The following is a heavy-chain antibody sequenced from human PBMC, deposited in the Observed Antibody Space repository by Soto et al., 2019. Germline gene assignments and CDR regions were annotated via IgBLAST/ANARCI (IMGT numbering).Heavy chain of an antibody. CDR3: AKDRQWLANDAFDI. CDR1: GFTCSSHA. V-gene: IGHV3-23*01. J-gene: IGHJ3*02. CDR2: ISGSGGST. D-gene: IGHD6-19*01. Sequence: GGALRLSCPASGFTCSSHAMSWVRQAPGKGLEWVSAISGSGGSTYYADSVKGRFTISRDNSKNTLYLQMNSLRAEDTAVYYCAKDRQWLANDAFDIWGQGTMVTVSS.